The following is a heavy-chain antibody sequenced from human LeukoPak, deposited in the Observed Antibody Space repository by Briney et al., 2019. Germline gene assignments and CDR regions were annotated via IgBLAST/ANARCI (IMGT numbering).Heavy chain of an antibody. V-gene: IGHV3-53*01. CDR1: GFTVNSNS. Sequence: GGSLRLSCAASGFTVNSNSMSWVRQATGKGLECVAPIYSGDSTYYPDSVKGRFSISRDNSKNTLYLQMSSLRAEDTAIYYCVGRPYYYYGMDVWGQGTTVTVSS. CDR2: IYSGDST. J-gene: IGHJ6*02. CDR3: VGRPYYYYGMDV.